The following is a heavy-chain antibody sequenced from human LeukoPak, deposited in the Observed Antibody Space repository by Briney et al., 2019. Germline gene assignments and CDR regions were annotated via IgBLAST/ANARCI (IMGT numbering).Heavy chain of an antibody. Sequence: GGSLRLSCVVSGLTFSNYWMTWVRQVPGKGREWVAEINEDGSDIYYVDSVKGRFTISRDNAKNSLYLQMNSLRAEDTAVYYCTRFPRGGGSNFGNYWGQGTLVTVSS. J-gene: IGHJ4*02. CDR3: TRFPRGGGSNFGNY. V-gene: IGHV3-7*01. CDR2: INEDGSDI. CDR1: GLTFSNYW. D-gene: IGHD3-10*01.